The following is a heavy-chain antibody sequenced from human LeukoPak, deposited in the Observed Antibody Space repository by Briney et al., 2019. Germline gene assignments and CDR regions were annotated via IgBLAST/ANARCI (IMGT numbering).Heavy chain of an antibody. J-gene: IGHJ4*02. Sequence: QPGRSLRLSCAASGFTFSSYAMNWVRQAPGKGLEWVAVISYDGSNKYYADSVKGRFTISRDNSKNTLYLQMNSLRAEDTAVYYCASSPMVRGNYDYWGQGTLVTVSP. CDR1: GFTFSSYA. CDR3: ASSPMVRGNYDY. CDR2: ISYDGSNK. D-gene: IGHD3-10*01. V-gene: IGHV3-30*04.